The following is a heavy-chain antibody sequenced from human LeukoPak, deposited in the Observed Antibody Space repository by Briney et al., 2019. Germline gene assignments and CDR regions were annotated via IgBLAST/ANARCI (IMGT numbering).Heavy chain of an antibody. CDR1: GFTFSSYT. CDR3: GHPQLP. CDR2: ITSSGTYT. J-gene: IGHJ4*02. V-gene: IGHV3-23*01. Sequence: GSLRLSCAASGFTFSSYTMSWVRQAPGKGLEWVSGITSSGTYTYYVDSVKGRFTISRDNSKNMLYVQMTSLRAEDTAVYYCGHPQLPWGQGTLVTVSS. D-gene: IGHD1-1*01.